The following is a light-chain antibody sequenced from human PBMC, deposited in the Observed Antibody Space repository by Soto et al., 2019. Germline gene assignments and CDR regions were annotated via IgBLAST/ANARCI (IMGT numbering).Light chain of an antibody. Sequence: QSVLTQPPSASGSPGQSVTISCTGSSSDVGGYNYVSWYQQFPDKAPQIIIYEVNKRPSGVPDRFSGFKSGNTASLTVSGLQAEDEADYYCSSFASSNTVIFGGGTQLTVL. CDR2: EVN. CDR1: SSDVGGYNY. J-gene: IGLJ2*01. V-gene: IGLV2-8*01. CDR3: SSFASSNTVI.